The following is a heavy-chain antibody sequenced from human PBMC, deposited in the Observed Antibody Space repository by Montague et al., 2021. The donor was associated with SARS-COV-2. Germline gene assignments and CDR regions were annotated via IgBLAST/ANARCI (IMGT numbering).Heavy chain of an antibody. V-gene: IGHV4-61*02. CDR2: IYTSGST. D-gene: IGHD5-12*01. J-gene: IGHJ6*02. Sequence: TLSLTCTVSGGSISTSPYFWGWIRQPAGKGLEWIGRIYTSGSTNYNPSLKSRVTISVDTSKNQFSLKLSSVTAADTAVYYCARDRPPVATTFYYYYYGMDVWGQGTTVTVSS. CDR3: ARDRPPVATTFYYYYYGMDV. CDR1: GGSISTSPYF.